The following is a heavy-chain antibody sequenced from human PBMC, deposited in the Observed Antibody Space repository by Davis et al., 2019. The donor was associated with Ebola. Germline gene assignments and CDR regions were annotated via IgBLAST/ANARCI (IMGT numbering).Heavy chain of an antibody. D-gene: IGHD6-19*01. CDR1: GDSVSSNSAA. J-gene: IGHJ5*02. V-gene: IGHV6-1*01. CDR3: ARDESIAVAGPRGWFDP. CDR2: TYYRSKWYN. Sequence: SQTLSLTCAISGDSVSSNSAAWNWIRQSPSRGLEWLGRTYYRSKWYNDYAVSVKSRITINPDTSKNQFSLQLKSVTPEDTAVYYCARDESIAVAGPRGWFDPWGQGILVTVSS.